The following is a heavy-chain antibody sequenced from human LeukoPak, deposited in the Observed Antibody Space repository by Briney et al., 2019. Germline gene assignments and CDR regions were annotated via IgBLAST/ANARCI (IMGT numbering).Heavy chain of an antibody. CDR3: ARQGRVGARSYWYFDL. J-gene: IGHJ2*01. Sequence: PSETLSLTCTLSGGSISSYYWSWIWQPPGKGLEWIGNIYYSGITNYNPSLKSRVTISVDTSKNQFSLTLSSVTAADTAVYYCARQGRVGARSYWYFDLWGRGTLVTVSS. D-gene: IGHD1-26*01. V-gene: IGHV4-59*08. CDR2: IYYSGIT. CDR1: GGSISSYY.